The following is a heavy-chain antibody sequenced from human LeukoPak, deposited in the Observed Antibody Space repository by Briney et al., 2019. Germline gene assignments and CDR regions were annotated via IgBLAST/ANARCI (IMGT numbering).Heavy chain of an antibody. CDR2: MNPNSGNT. D-gene: IGHD3-22*01. CDR1: GYTFTSYD. CDR3: ARAPWYYYDSSGYRDAFDI. Sequence: GASVKVSCKASGYTFTSYDINWVRQATGQGLEWMGWMNPNSGNTGYAQKFQGRVTMTRNTSISTAYMELSSLRSEDTAVYYCARAPWYYYDSSGYRDAFDIWGQGTMVTVSS. J-gene: IGHJ3*02. V-gene: IGHV1-8*01.